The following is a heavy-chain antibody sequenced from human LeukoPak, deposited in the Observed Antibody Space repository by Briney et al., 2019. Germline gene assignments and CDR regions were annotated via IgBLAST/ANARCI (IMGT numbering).Heavy chain of an antibody. CDR3: ARDPATVTTEGY. CDR1: GLTFSSYE. Sequence: PGGSLRLSCAASGLTFSSYEVNWVRQAPGKGLERVSYISSSGSSIYYADSVKGRFTISRDNAKKSLYLQMHSLRAEDTAVYYCARDPATVTTEGYWGQGTLVTVSS. J-gene: IGHJ4*02. V-gene: IGHV3-48*03. D-gene: IGHD4-17*01. CDR2: ISSSGSSI.